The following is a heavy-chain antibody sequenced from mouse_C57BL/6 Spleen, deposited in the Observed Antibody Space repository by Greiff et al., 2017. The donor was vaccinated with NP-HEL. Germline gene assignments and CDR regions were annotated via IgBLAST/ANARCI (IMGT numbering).Heavy chain of an antibody. CDR2: ISSGGDYI. J-gene: IGHJ4*01. Sequence: EVKLEESGEGLVKPGGSLKLSCAASGFTFSSYAMSWVRQTPEKRLEWVAYISSGGDYIYYADTVKGRFTISRDNARNTLYLQMSSLKSEDTAMYYCTRAPAYYSNYDAMDYWGQGTSVTVSS. D-gene: IGHD2-5*01. V-gene: IGHV5-9-1*02. CDR1: GFTFSSYA. CDR3: TRAPAYYSNYDAMDY.